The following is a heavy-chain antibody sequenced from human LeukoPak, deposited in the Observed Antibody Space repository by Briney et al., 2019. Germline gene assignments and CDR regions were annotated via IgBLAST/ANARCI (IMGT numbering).Heavy chain of an antibody. D-gene: IGHD5-12*01. CDR1: GGSISSYY. CDR2: IYYSGRT. V-gene: IGHV4-59*01. J-gene: IGHJ4*02. CDR3: ARDGYSGSDAL. Sequence: PSETLSLTCSVSGGSISSYYWSWIRQPPGKGLEWIGYIYYSGRTSYNPSLKSRVTISVDTSQNQFYLKLSSVTAADTAVYYCARDGYSGSDALWGQGTLVTVSS.